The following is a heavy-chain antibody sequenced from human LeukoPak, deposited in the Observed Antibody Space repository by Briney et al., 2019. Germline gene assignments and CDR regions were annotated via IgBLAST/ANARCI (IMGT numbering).Heavy chain of an antibody. V-gene: IGHV1-2*02. CDR2: INPNSGGT. CDR3: ARDHEPQWPVDH. Sequence: ASVKVSCKASGYTFTGYYMHWVRQAPGQGLEWMGWINPNSGGTNYAQKFQGRVTMTRDTSISTAYMELSRLRSDDTAVYYCARDHEPQWPVDHWGQGTLVTVSS. J-gene: IGHJ4*02. D-gene: IGHD6-19*01. CDR1: GYTFTGYY.